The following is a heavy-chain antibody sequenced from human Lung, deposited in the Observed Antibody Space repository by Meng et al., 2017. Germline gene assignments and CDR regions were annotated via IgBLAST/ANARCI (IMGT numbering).Heavy chain of an antibody. CDR3: ARRGLWLDPQNFDY. V-gene: IGHV4-4*02. J-gene: IGHJ4*02. CDR2: IYHSWST. CDR1: GGSISMSNW. Sequence: QVQRQGCGQGRVNPSGTLFLTVAVFGGSISMSNWWSWVRQPPGKGLEWIGEIYHSWSTNYNPSLKSRVTISVDKSKNQFSLKLSSVTAADTAVYYCARRGLWLDPQNFDYWGQGTLVTVSS. D-gene: IGHD6-19*01.